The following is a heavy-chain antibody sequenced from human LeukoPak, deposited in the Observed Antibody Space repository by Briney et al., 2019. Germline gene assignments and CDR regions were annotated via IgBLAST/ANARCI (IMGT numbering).Heavy chain of an antibody. V-gene: IGHV1-18*04. CDR2: ISAYNGNT. CDR3: ARDSRGDYYDSSGSNRIVY. CDR1: GYTFTGYY. D-gene: IGHD3-22*01. J-gene: IGHJ4*02. Sequence: ASVKVSCKASGYTFTGYYMHWVRQAPGQGLEWMGWISAYNGNTNYAQKLQGRVTMTTDTSTSTAYMELRSLRSDDTAVYYCARDSRGDYYDSSGSNRIVYWGQGTLVTVSS.